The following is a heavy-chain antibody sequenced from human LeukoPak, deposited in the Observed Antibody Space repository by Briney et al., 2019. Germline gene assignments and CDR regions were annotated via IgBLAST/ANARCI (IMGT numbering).Heavy chain of an antibody. J-gene: IGHJ4*02. Sequence: GGSLRLSCAASGFTFSDYYMSWIRQAPGKGLEWVSYISSGGITIYYTDSVKGRFTIPRDNAKNSLYPQMNSLRAEDMAVYYCARGGRLWHSLDYWGQGTLVTVSS. CDR3: ARGGRLWHSLDY. CDR1: GFTFSDYY. D-gene: IGHD3-16*01. V-gene: IGHV3-11*01. CDR2: ISSGGITI.